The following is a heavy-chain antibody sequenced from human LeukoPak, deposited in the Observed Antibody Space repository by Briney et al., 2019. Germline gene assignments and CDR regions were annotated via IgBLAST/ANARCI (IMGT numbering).Heavy chain of an antibody. J-gene: IGHJ4*02. V-gene: IGHV3-74*01. CDR2: ISSEGRCT. CDR3: ATQNYFDY. Sequence: GGSVSLLCGVSGFTFSSYWKQWARPARGGGLVWVSRISSEGRCTSYADSVRGRFTISRGHAENTLYVQVKSLRAEDSGVFYCATQNYFDYWGQGALGTAS. CDR1: GFTFSSYW.